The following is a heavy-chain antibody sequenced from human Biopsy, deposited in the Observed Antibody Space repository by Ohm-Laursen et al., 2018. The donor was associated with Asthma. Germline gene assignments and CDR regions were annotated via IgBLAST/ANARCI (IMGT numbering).Heavy chain of an antibody. D-gene: IGHD2-8*01. Sequence: TLSLTCALNRGPFRGYVWAWIRQPPGKGLEWIGEIPQGGATTVNPSLKSRVTNSMDPSKGQLYLSQRSLTAADTAVYYCASGPQWSGLDIWGQGNTVTVSS. J-gene: IGHJ6*02. CDR3: ASGPQWSGLDI. CDR2: IPQGGAT. V-gene: IGHV4-34*01. CDR1: RGPFRGYV.